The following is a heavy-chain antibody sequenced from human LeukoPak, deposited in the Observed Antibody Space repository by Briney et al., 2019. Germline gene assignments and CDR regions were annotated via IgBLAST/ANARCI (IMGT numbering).Heavy chain of an antibody. Sequence: GGSLRLSCAASGFTFSSYAMSWVRQAPGKGLEWVSAISGSGGSTYYADSVKGRFTISRDNSKNTLYLQMNSLRAEDTAVYYCVKGAVITMVRGVISAHFDYWGQGTLVTVSS. CDR1: GFTFSSYA. D-gene: IGHD3-10*01. J-gene: IGHJ4*02. CDR2: ISGSGGST. V-gene: IGHV3-23*01. CDR3: VKGAVITMVRGVISAHFDY.